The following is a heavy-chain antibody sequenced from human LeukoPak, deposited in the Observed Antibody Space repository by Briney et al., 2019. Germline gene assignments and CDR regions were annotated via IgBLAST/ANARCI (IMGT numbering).Heavy chain of an antibody. CDR2: IHNSGST. J-gene: IGHJ4*02. Sequence: SETLSLTCTVSGGSISNYYWSWIRQTPGKGLEWIGYIHNSGSTKYNPSLKSPVSISVDTSKNQFSLKLSSVTAADTAVYYCASMYSGYDMYYFDYWGQGTLVTVSS. V-gene: IGHV4-59*01. CDR3: ASMYSGYDMYYFDY. CDR1: GGSISNYY. D-gene: IGHD5-12*01.